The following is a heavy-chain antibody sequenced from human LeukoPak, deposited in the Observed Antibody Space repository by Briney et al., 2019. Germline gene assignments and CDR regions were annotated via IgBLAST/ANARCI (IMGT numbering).Heavy chain of an antibody. J-gene: IGHJ6*02. D-gene: IGHD7-27*01. CDR1: XXTFTSYG. V-gene: IGHV1-18*01. CDR2: ISAYNGNT. Sequence: SVXXSXKASXXTFTSYGISWVRQAPGQGLEWMGWISAYNGNTNYAQKLQGRVTMTTDTSTSTAYMELRSLRSDDTAVYYCGTDLGYYYGMDVWGQGTTVTVSS. CDR3: GTDLGYYYGMDV.